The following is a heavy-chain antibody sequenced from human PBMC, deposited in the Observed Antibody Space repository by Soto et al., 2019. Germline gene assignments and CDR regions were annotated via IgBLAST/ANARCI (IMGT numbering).Heavy chain of an antibody. V-gene: IGHV3-21*01. CDR1: GFTFSSYS. Sequence: EVQLVESGGGLVKPGGALRLSCAASGFTFSSYSMNWVRQAPGKGLEWVSSISSSSSYIYYADSVKGRFTISRDNAKNSLYLQMNSLSAEDTAVYYCARGVRSGWAPEGFDYWGQGTLVTVSS. CDR2: ISSSSSYI. CDR3: ARGVRSGWAPEGFDY. J-gene: IGHJ4*02. D-gene: IGHD6-19*01.